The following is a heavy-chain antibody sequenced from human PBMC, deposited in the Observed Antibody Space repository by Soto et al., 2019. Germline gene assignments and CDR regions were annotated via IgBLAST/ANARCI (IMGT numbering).Heavy chain of an antibody. CDR2: IIPIFGTA. D-gene: IGHD3-10*01. J-gene: IGHJ3*02. Sequence: QVQLVQSGAEVKKPGSSVKVSCKASGGTFSSYAISWVRQAPGQGLEWMGGIIPIFGTANYAQKCQGRVTITADESTSTAYMELSSLRSEDTAVYYCARAYYYGSGSYYNYAFDIWGQGTMVTVSS. CDR3: ARAYYYGSGSYYNYAFDI. V-gene: IGHV1-69*01. CDR1: GGTFSSYA.